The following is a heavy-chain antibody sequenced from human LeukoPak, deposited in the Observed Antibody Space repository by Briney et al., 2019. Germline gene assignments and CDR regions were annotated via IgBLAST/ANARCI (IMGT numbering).Heavy chain of an antibody. CDR2: IKSKTDGGTT. CDR3: AKDADLDY. V-gene: IGHV3-15*01. CDR1: GFTFSNAW. J-gene: IGHJ4*02. Sequence: GGSLRLSCAASGFTFSNAWMSWVRQAPGKGLEWVGRIKSKTDGGTTDYAAPVKGRFTISRDDSKDTLYLQMNSLRAEDTAVYYCAKDADLDYWGQGTLVTVSS.